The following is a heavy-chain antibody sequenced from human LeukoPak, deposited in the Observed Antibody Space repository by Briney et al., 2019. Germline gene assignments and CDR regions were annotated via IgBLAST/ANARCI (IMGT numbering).Heavy chain of an antibody. Sequence: SETLSLTCTVSGGSISSYYWSWIRQPPGKGLEWIGYIYYSGSTNYNPSLKSRVTISVDTSKNQFSLKLSSVTSADMAVYYCARDLGLGYYGMDVWGQGTTVTVSS. CDR2: IYYSGST. V-gene: IGHV4-59*01. CDR1: GGSISSYY. D-gene: IGHD3-16*01. CDR3: ARDLGLGYYGMDV. J-gene: IGHJ6*02.